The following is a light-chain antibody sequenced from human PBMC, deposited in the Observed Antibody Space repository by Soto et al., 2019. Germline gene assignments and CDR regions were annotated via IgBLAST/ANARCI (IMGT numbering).Light chain of an antibody. Sequence: EIVLTQPPGTLSLSPGERATLYCRASQSVSSSYLAWYQQNPGQAPRLLIYGASTRATGIPARFSGSGSGTEFTLTISSLQSADFAVHYCQQYNNCPPWIFGQGTKVEIK. CDR1: QSVSSSY. CDR3: QQYNNCPPWI. J-gene: IGKJ1*01. V-gene: IGKV3-15*01. CDR2: GAS.